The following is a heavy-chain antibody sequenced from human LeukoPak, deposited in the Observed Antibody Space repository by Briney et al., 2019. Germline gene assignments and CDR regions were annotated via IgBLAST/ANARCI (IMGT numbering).Heavy chain of an antibody. CDR2: IYPGDSDT. CDR1: GYNFNNYW. V-gene: IGHV5-51*01. D-gene: IGHD5-24*01. Sequence: KSGESLKISCKAFGYNFNNYWIGWVRQMPGKGLEWMGIIYPGDSDTRYSPSFQGQVTISADKSISTAFLQWSSLKASDTAMYYCARPQMGGGWIDPWGQGTLVTVSS. J-gene: IGHJ5*02. CDR3: ARPQMGGGWIDP.